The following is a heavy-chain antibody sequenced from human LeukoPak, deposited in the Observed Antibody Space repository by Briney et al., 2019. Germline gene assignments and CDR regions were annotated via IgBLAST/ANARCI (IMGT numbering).Heavy chain of an antibody. Sequence: PAGGSLRLSCAASGFTFSSYEMNWVRQAPGKGLEWVSYISSSGSTVYYGDPVKGRFTISRDNAKNSLYLQMNSLRAEDTAVYYCARQLYGPDYWGQGTLVTVSS. CDR1: GFTFSSYE. CDR2: ISSSGSTV. J-gene: IGHJ4*02. V-gene: IGHV3-48*03. CDR3: ARQLYGPDY. D-gene: IGHD2-2*01.